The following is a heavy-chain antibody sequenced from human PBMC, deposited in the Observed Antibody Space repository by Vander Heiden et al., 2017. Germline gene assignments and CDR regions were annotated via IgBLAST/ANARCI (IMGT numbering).Heavy chain of an antibody. V-gene: IGHV3-21*01. CDR1: GSTFSSYS. J-gene: IGHJ4*02. Sequence: GESGGGLVKPGGSLRLSCAASGSTFSSYSITWVRQAPGKGLEWVSSISSSSSYIYYADSVKGRFTISRDNAKNSVYLQMNSLRAEDTAVYYCARAISGWTPGYFDYWGQGTLVTVSS. CDR2: ISSSSSYI. CDR3: ARAISGWTPGYFDY. D-gene: IGHD3-22*01.